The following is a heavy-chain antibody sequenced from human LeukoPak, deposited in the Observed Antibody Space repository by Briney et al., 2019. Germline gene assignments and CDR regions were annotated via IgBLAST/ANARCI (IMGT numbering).Heavy chain of an antibody. CDR1: GFTFSGYS. Sequence: PGGSLRLSCAASGFTFSGYSMNWVRQAPGKGLEWVSSISSSSSYIYYADSVKGRFTISRDNAKNSLYLQMNSLRAEDTAVYYCMVVAATKDSFDYWGQGTLVTVSS. V-gene: IGHV3-21*01. CDR2: ISSSSSYI. D-gene: IGHD2-15*01. CDR3: MVVAATKDSFDY. J-gene: IGHJ4*02.